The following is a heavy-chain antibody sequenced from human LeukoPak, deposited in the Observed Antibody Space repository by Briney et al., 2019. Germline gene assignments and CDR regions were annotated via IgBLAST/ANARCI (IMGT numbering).Heavy chain of an antibody. CDR2: ISYDGSNK. CDR1: GFTFSSYA. J-gene: IGHJ6*02. CDR3: ARDRYYYGSGSYYRVYYYYGMDV. V-gene: IGHV3-30-3*01. Sequence: PGRSLRLSCAASGFTFSSYAMHWVRQAPGKGLEWVAVISYDGSNKYYADSVKGRFTIPRDNSKNTLYLQMNSLRAEDTAVYYCARDRYYYGSGSYYRVYYYYGMDVWGQGTTVTVSS. D-gene: IGHD3-10*01.